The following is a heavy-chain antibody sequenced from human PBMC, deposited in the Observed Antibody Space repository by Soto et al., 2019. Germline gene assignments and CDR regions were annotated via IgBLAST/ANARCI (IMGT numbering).Heavy chain of an antibody. CDR2: IYYSGST. D-gene: IGHD2-2*01. J-gene: IGHJ4*02. CDR1: GGSISNYY. CDR3: ARAVLPATAPFDY. Sequence: LSETLSLTCIVSGGSISNYYWSWIRQPPGKGLEWIGYIYYSGSTNYNPSLQSRVTISVDTSKNQFSLKLSSVTAADTAVYYCARAVLPATAPFDYWGQGTLVTVSS. V-gene: IGHV4-59*01.